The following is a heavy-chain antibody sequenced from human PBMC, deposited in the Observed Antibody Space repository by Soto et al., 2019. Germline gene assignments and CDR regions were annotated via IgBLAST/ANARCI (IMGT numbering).Heavy chain of an antibody. Sequence: LRLSCAASGFTFTTYAMRWVRQAPGKGLEWVSYISASGDITYYADSVKGRFTISRDNAKNTLYLQMNSLRDEDTAVYYCAKCLMVYAISYYYGMDVWGQGTTVTVSS. CDR1: GFTFTTYA. D-gene: IGHD2-8*01. J-gene: IGHJ6*02. CDR3: AKCLMVYAISYYYGMDV. V-gene: IGHV3-23*01. CDR2: ISASGDIT.